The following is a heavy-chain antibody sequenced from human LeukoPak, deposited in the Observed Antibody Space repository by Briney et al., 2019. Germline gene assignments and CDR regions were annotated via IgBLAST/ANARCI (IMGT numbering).Heavy chain of an antibody. CDR3: ARGAPGQWLTNFDY. CDR1: GGSISSGAYY. CDR2: IYYSGRT. V-gene: IGHV4-30-4*02. D-gene: IGHD3-22*01. J-gene: IGHJ4*02. Sequence: PSETLSLTCTVSGGSISSGAYYWSWLRQPPGKGLEWVVYIYYSGRTYSNPSLNRRVTISVDTSNNQFSLKLSLVTAADTAVYDAARGAPGQWLTNFDYWGQGTLVTVSS.